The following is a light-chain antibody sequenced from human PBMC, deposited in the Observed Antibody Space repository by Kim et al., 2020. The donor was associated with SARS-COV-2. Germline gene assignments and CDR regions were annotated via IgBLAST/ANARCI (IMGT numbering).Light chain of an antibody. J-gene: IGKJ1*01. CDR3: LQYNDFPWT. CDR1: QGIRND. CDR2: AAS. V-gene: IGKV1-17*01. Sequence: DIQMTQSPSSLSASVGDRVTITCRASQGIRNDLGWYQQKPGEPPKRLISAASSLQSGVPSRFSGSGSETQFTLTISSLRPEDFATYYCLQYNDFPWTFGQGTKVEIK.